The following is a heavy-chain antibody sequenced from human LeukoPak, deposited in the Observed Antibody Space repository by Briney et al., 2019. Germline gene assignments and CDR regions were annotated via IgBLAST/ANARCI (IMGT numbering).Heavy chain of an antibody. Sequence: SETLSLTCTVSGGSISSYYWSWIRQPPGKGLEWIGYISYSGSTNYNPSLKSRVTISVDTSKNQFSLKLSSVTAADTAVYYCARGAGAGYNLQPFDYWGQGTLVTVSS. D-gene: IGHD5-24*01. J-gene: IGHJ4*02. CDR3: ARGAGAGYNLQPFDY. CDR2: ISYSGST. CDR1: GGSISSYY. V-gene: IGHV4-59*08.